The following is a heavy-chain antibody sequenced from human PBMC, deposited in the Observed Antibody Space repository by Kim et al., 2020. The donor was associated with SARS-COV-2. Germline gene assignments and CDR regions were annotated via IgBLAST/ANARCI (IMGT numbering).Heavy chain of an antibody. CDR3: ARPAGRQLADALDI. CDR1: GYSFTSYW. D-gene: IGHD6-13*01. Sequence: GESLKISCKGSGYSFTSYWIAWVRQMPGKGLEWMGIIYPGDSDTRYSPSFQGQVTVPADKSISTAYLQWSSLKASDSAMYYCARPAGRQLADALDIWGQGTMVTVSS. V-gene: IGHV5-51*01. J-gene: IGHJ3*02. CDR2: IYPGDSDT.